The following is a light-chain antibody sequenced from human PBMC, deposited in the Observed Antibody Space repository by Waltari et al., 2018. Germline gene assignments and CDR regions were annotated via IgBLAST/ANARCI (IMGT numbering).Light chain of an antibody. Sequence: IVMTQYPLSLPVTPGEPASISCRSSQSLLHSNGYNYLDWYLQKPGQSPQLLIYLGSNRASGVPDRFSGSGSGTDFTLKISRVEAEDVGVYYCMQALQTPPTFGQGTKVEIK. J-gene: IGKJ1*01. CDR3: MQALQTPPT. V-gene: IGKV2-28*01. CDR1: QSLLHSNGYNY. CDR2: LGS.